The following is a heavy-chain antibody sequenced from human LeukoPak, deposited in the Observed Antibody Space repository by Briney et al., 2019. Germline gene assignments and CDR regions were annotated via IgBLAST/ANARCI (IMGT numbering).Heavy chain of an antibody. Sequence: SVKVSCKASGGTFSSYAISWVRQAPGQGLEWMGRIIPIFGTANYAQKFQGRVTITTDESTSTAYMELSSLRSEDTAVYYCASTHYDSSGFDYWGQGTLVTVSS. J-gene: IGHJ4*02. V-gene: IGHV1-69*05. D-gene: IGHD3-22*01. CDR2: IIPIFGTA. CDR3: ASTHYDSSGFDY. CDR1: GGTFSSYA.